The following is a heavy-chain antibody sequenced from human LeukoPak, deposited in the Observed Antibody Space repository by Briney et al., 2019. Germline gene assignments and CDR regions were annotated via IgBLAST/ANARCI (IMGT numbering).Heavy chain of an antibody. Sequence: PGGSLRLSCAVSGFTFSSYAINWVRQAPGKGLEWVSAISGSGGSTYYADSVKGRFTISRDNSKNTLYLQMNSLRAEDTAVYYCAKDLYNYDYRVLDYWGQGTLVTVSS. J-gene: IGHJ4*02. CDR2: ISGSGGST. V-gene: IGHV3-23*01. D-gene: IGHD5-18*01. CDR1: GFTFSSYA. CDR3: AKDLYNYDYRVLDY.